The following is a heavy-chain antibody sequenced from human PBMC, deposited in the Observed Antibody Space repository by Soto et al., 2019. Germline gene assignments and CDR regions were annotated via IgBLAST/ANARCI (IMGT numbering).Heavy chain of an antibody. Sequence: PSETLSLTCAVSGFPISSGYFWAWIRQPPGKGLECIGSVSHSGSSYSNPSLKSRLSMSVDTSKNQFSLTMKSVTAADTGVYYCASHPLNWSDADSWGQGVLVTVSS. V-gene: IGHV4-38-2*01. D-gene: IGHD1-1*01. CDR3: ASHPLNWSDADS. CDR2: VSHSGSS. CDR1: GFPISSGYF. J-gene: IGHJ4*02.